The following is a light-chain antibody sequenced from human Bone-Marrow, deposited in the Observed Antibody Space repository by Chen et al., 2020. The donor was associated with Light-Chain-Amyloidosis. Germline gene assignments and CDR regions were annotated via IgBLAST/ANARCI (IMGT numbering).Light chain of an antibody. J-gene: IGLJ3*02. CDR1: SGSIATNY. V-gene: IGLV6-57*01. Sequence: NFMLTQPHSVSESPRTRVIISSTRNSGSIATNYGQWYQQRPGSSPTTVIYEDDQRPSGVPDRFSGSIDRSSNSASLTISGLKTEDEADYYCQSYQGSSQGVFGGGTKLTVL. CDR3: QSYQGSSQGV. CDR2: EDD.